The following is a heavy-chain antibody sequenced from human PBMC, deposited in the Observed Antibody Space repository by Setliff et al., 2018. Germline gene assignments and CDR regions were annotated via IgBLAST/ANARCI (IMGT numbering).Heavy chain of an antibody. J-gene: IGHJ6*03. D-gene: IGHD3-10*01. Sequence: PSETLSLTCTVSGGSISSSDFYWGWIRQPPGKGLEWIGSIYYSGTTYYNPSLKSPVTISIDTSKNQFSLKLSSVTAADTAIYYCARHDARGYYYYMDVWGEGTTVTSP. CDR1: GGSISSSDFY. CDR3: ARHDARGYYYYMDV. CDR2: IYYSGTT. V-gene: IGHV4-39*01.